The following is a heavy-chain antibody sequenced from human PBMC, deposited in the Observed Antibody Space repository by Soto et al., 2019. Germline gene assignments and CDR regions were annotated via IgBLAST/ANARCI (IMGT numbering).Heavy chain of an antibody. Sequence: GGSLRLSCAASGFTFSSYGMHWVRQAPGKGLEWVAVISYDGSNKYYADSVKGRFTISRDNSKNTLYLQMNSLRAEDTAVYYCAKDRGVGIAVAVQYYYYYGMDVWGQGTTVTVS. CDR3: AKDRGVGIAVAVQYYYYYGMDV. J-gene: IGHJ6*02. CDR1: GFTFSSYG. V-gene: IGHV3-30*18. D-gene: IGHD6-19*01. CDR2: ISYDGSNK.